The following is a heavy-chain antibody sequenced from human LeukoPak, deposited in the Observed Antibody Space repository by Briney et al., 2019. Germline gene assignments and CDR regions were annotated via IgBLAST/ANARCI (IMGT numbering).Heavy chain of an antibody. J-gene: IGHJ6*02. V-gene: IGHV4-31*03. CDR1: GGSISSGGYY. CDR3: ARAEGYYDFLTLATYGMDV. Sequence: SQTLSLTCTVSGGSISSGGYYWSWIRQHPGKGLEWIGYIYYSGSTYYNPSLKSRVTISVDTSKNQFSLKLSSVTAADTAVYYCARAEGYYDFLTLATYGMDVWGQGTTVTVSS. CDR2: IYYSGST. D-gene: IGHD3-9*01.